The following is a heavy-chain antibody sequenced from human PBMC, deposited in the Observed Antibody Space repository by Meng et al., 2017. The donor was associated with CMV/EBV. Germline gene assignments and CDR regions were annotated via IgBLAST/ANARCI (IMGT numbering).Heavy chain of an antibody. Sequence: SETLSLTCTVSGYSISSGYYWGWIRQPPGKGLEWIGSLYHSGSTYYNPSLKRRVTISVDTSKNQFSLKLSSVTAADTAVYYCASGVGVVIILSRRGTGRWGQGTLVTVSS. CDR1: GYSISSGYY. J-gene: IGHJ1*01. CDR3: ASGVGVVIILSRRGTGR. V-gene: IGHV4-38-2*02. D-gene: IGHD3-3*01. CDR2: LYHSGST.